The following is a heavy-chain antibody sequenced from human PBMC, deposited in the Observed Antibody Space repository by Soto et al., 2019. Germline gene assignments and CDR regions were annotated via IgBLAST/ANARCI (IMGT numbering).Heavy chain of an antibody. Sequence: SETLSLTCTVSGGSISSSSYYWGWIRQAPGKGLEWIGSIYYSGSTYYNPSLKSRLSISVDTSKSQFSLRLSSVTAADTAVYYCARHAWSGFYTRYYFDYWGQGA. CDR3: ARHAWSGFYTRYYFDY. D-gene: IGHD3-3*01. CDR1: GGSISSSSYY. CDR2: IYYSGST. J-gene: IGHJ4*02. V-gene: IGHV4-39*01.